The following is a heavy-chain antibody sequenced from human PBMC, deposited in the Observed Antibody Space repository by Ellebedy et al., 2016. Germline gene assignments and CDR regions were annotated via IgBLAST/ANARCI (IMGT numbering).Heavy chain of an antibody. V-gene: IGHV3-30*04. CDR2: ISSDGSDK. Sequence: GESLKISXAASGFTFSDFSMTWIRQAPGKGLEWVAAISSDGSDKFHADSVKGRFTISRDNSNNTLYLQMNSLRPEDTAVYYCARDQCSAGGCPKWFDPWGQGTLVTVSS. D-gene: IGHD2-15*01. J-gene: IGHJ5*02. CDR3: ARDQCSAGGCPKWFDP. CDR1: GFTFSDFS.